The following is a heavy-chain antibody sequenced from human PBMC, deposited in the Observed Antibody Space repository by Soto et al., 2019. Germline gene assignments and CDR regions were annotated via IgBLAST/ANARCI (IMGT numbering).Heavy chain of an antibody. D-gene: IGHD6-19*01. CDR1: GFTFSSYS. CDR3: AREHSSGWYYFDY. CDR2: ISSSSSYI. J-gene: IGHJ4*02. V-gene: IGHV3-21*01. Sequence: EVQLVESGGGLVKPGGSLRLSCAASGFTFSSYSMNWVRQAPGKGLEWVSSISSSSSYIYYADSVKGRFTISRDNAKNSLYRQMNSLRAEDTAVYYCAREHSSGWYYFDYWGQGTLVTVSS.